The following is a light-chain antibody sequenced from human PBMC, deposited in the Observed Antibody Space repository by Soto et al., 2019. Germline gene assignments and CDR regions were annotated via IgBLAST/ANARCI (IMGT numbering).Light chain of an antibody. J-gene: IGKJ1*01. Sequence: DIQMTQSPSSLSASVGDRVTITCRASQGISNYLAWYQQKPGKVPKLLIYAASTLQSGVPSLFSGSGSGTDFTLTISSLQPEDGATYYCQKYNSALWTFGQGTKVEIK. CDR3: QKYNSALWT. CDR1: QGISNY. V-gene: IGKV1-27*01. CDR2: AAS.